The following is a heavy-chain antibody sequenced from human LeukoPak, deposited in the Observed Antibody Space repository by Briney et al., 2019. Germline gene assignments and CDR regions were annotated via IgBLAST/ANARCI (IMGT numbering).Heavy chain of an antibody. J-gene: IGHJ3*02. CDR3: ALIRNDAFDI. CDR1: GYTFSSYY. V-gene: IGHV1-46*01. CDR2: INPSGSST. Sequence: ASVKVFCKASGYTFSSYYMHWVRQAPGQGLEWMGIINPSGSSTSYAQKFQGRVTMTRDMSTSTVYMELSSLRSEDTAVYYCALIRNDAFDIWGQGTMVTVSS. D-gene: IGHD1-14*01.